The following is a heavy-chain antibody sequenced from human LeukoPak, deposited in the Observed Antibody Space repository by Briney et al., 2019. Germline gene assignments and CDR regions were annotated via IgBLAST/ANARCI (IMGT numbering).Heavy chain of an antibody. Sequence: ASVKVSCKASGYTFTGYYMHWVRQAPGQGLEWMGWINPNSGGTNYAQKFQGRVTMTRDTSISTAYMELSRLRSDDTAVYYCARDRRYYGSGSYYPYWFDPWGQGTLVTVSS. CDR1: GYTFTGYY. CDR2: INPNSGGT. J-gene: IGHJ5*02. D-gene: IGHD3-10*01. V-gene: IGHV1-2*02. CDR3: ARDRRYYGSGSYYPYWFDP.